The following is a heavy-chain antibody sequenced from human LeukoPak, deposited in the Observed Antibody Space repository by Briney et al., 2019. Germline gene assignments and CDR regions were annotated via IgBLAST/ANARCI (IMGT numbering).Heavy chain of an antibody. CDR1: GFTFSSYA. CDR2: CGTSGDT. V-gene: IGHV3-23*01. CDR3: AQKTPGTHPFDY. J-gene: IGHJ4*02. D-gene: IGHD6-13*01. Sequence: GGSLRLSCAASGFTFSSYAMNWVRQAPGKGLEWVSACGTSGDTYYADSVRGRFTISRDNAKNTVYLQMSSLRAEDTAVYYCAQKTPGTHPFDYRGQGTLVTVSS.